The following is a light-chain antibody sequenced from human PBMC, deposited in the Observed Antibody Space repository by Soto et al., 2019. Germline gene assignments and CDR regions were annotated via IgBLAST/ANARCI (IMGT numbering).Light chain of an antibody. J-gene: IGKJ5*01. Sequence: EIVMTQSPATLSVSPLETASLSCRASQSAGNFLAWYQQKPGQAPRLLIYYISTRATGIPARFSGSGSGTEFTLTINNLQSEDSAVYYCQQHNQWPITFGQGTRLEIK. V-gene: IGKV3D-15*01. CDR3: QQHNQWPIT. CDR2: YIS. CDR1: QSAGNF.